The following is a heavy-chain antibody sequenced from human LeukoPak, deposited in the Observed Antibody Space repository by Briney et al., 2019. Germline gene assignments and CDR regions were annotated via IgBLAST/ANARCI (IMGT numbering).Heavy chain of an antibody. CDR3: ARALSGGSGSYYSYYYMDV. Sequence: KPSETLSLTCTVSGGSISGNYWTWIRQPAGKGLEWIGRIYSSGSTNYNPSLKSRVTMSADTSRNQFSLKLSSVTAADTALYYCARALSGGSGSYYSYYYMDVWGKGTTVTVSS. J-gene: IGHJ6*03. D-gene: IGHD3-10*01. CDR2: IYSSGST. V-gene: IGHV4-4*07. CDR1: GGSISGNY.